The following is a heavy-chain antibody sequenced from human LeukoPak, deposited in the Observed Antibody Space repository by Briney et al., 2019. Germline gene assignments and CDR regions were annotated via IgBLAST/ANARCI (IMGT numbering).Heavy chain of an antibody. Sequence: ASVRVSCKASGYTFTNYYLHGVRQAPGHGLEWMAIINPSDGGTYYEQKLQGRVTVTRDTSTSTVYMELSSLRSEDTAVYYCARDTRTMTAVTRGQHYYYGLDVWGQGTTVTVSS. V-gene: IGHV1-46*01. J-gene: IGHJ6*02. CDR3: ARDTRTMTAVTRGQHYYYGLDV. CDR2: INPSDGGT. D-gene: IGHD4-17*01. CDR1: GYTFTNYY.